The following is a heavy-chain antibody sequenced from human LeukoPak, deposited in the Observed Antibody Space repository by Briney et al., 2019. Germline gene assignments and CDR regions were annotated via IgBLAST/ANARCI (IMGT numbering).Heavy chain of an antibody. CDR3: ARVSYDILTGYLYYFDY. Sequence: NPSETLSLTCTVSGDSISSYFWSWIRQPAGKGLEWIGRIYASGSANYNPSLKSRVTMSVDTSKNQFSLKLSSVTAAATAVYYCARVSYDILTGYLYYFDYWGQGTLVTVSS. V-gene: IGHV4-4*07. J-gene: IGHJ4*02. CDR1: GDSISSYF. D-gene: IGHD3-9*01. CDR2: IYASGSA.